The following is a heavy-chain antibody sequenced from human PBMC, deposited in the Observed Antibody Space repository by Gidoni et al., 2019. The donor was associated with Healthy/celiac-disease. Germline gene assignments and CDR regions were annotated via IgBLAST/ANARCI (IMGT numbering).Heavy chain of an antibody. D-gene: IGHD3-3*01. CDR1: GYTFTSYY. V-gene: IGHV1-46*01. Sequence: QVQLVQSGAEVKKPGASVKVSCKASGYTFTSYYMHGVRQAPGQGLEWLEILHPSGGNTSYAQKFEGRVTMTGYTSTSPVYMGLSSLGSGDTAVYYCARERWGGDFWSGYYANWGQGTLVTVSS. J-gene: IGHJ4*02. CDR2: LHPSGGNT. CDR3: ARERWGGDFWSGYYAN.